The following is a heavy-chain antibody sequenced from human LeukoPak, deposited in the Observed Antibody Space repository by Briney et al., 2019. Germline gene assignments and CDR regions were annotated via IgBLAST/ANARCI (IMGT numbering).Heavy chain of an antibody. V-gene: IGHV3-7*01. J-gene: IGHJ5*02. D-gene: IGHD1-7*01. CDR3: ARKLELRARYNWFDP. CDR1: GFTFSSYW. Sequence: GGSLILSCAASGFTFSSYWMSWVRQAPGKGLEWVANIKQDGSEKYYVDSVKGRFTISRDNAKNSLYLQMNSLRAEDTAVYYCARKLELRARYNWFDPWGQGTLVTVSS. CDR2: IKQDGSEK.